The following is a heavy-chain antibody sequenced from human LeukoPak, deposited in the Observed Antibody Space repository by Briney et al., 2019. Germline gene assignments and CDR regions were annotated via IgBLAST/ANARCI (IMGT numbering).Heavy chain of an antibody. CDR1: GFTFSIYE. Sequence: GGSLRLSCAASGFTFSIYEMNWVRQAPGKGLEWVSAISGSGGSTYYADPVKGRFTISRDNSKNTLYLQMNSLRAEDTAVYYCAKVKDYGDYEPSPYMDVWGKGTTVTISS. D-gene: IGHD4-17*01. V-gene: IGHV3-23*01. CDR2: ISGSGGST. CDR3: AKVKDYGDYEPSPYMDV. J-gene: IGHJ6*03.